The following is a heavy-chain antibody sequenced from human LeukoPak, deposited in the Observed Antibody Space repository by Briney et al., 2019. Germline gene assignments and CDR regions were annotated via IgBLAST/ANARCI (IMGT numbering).Heavy chain of an antibody. V-gene: IGHV4-34*01. Sequence: SETLSLTCAVYGGSFSSYYWSWIRQPPGKGLEWIGEINHSGSTNYNPSLKSRVTISVDRSKNQFSLKLSSVTAADTAVYYCARFIGRDAFDIWGQGTMVTVSS. J-gene: IGHJ3*02. CDR2: INHSGST. CDR1: GGSFSSYY. CDR3: ARFIGRDAFDI. D-gene: IGHD1-26*01.